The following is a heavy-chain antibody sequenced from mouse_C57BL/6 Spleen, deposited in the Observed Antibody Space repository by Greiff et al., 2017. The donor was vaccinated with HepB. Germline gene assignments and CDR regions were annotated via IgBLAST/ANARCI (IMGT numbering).Heavy chain of an antibody. Sequence: QVQLQQSGAELVKPGASVKLSCKASGYTFTSYWMHWVKQRPGQGLEWIGMIHPNSGSTNYNEKFKSKATLTVDKSSSTAYMQLSSLTSEDSAVYYCARWGLLRGAYWGQGTLVTVSA. CDR1: GYTFTSYW. V-gene: IGHV1-64*01. CDR2: IHPNSGST. J-gene: IGHJ3*01. CDR3: ARWGLLRGAY. D-gene: IGHD1-1*01.